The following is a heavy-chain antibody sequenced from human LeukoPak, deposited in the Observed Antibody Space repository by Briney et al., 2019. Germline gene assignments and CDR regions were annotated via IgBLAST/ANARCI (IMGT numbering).Heavy chain of an antibody. J-gene: IGHJ6*02. Sequence: GESLKISCKGSGYSFTNYWITWVRQMPGTGLEWMGRIDPSDSYTDYSPSFQGHVTISADKSTSTAYLQWSSLKASDTAMYYCARQVVAASRGMDVWGQGTTVTVSS. CDR2: IDPSDSYT. CDR1: GYSFTNYW. D-gene: IGHD5-12*01. CDR3: ARQVVAASRGMDV. V-gene: IGHV5-10-1*01.